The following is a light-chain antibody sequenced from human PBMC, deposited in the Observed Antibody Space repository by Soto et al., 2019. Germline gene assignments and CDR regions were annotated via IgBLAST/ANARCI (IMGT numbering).Light chain of an antibody. V-gene: IGLV2-14*01. CDR1: SGDIGSYNR. CDR2: EVT. CDR3: SSYTNINPRAWV. J-gene: IGLJ1*01. Sequence: QSVLTKPASVSGSPGQSINISCTGTSGDIGSYNRVSWYQQHPGKAPTLIIYEVTDRPSGVSNRFSGSKSGNTASLTISGLQAEDEAEYYCSSYTNINPRAWVFVTGTKLTVL.